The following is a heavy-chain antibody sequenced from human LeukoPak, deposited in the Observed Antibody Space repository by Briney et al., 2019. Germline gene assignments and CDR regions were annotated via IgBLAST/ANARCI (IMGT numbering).Heavy chain of an antibody. J-gene: IGHJ4*02. CDR3: ARGGVVSFAFDY. Sequence: ASVKVSCKASGYTFTSYDINWERQATGQGLEWMGWMNPNSGNTGYAQKFQGRVTMTRNTSISTAYMELSSLRSEDTAVYYCARGGVVSFAFDYWGQGTLVTVSS. V-gene: IGHV1-8*01. D-gene: IGHD3-10*01. CDR1: GYTFTSYD. CDR2: MNPNSGNT.